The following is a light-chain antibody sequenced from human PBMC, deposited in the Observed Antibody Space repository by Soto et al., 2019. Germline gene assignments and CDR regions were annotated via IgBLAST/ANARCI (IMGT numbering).Light chain of an antibody. Sequence: DIQMTQSPSSLSASVGDRVTITCRASQSISTYLNWYQQKPGKAPNLLIFAASTLQSGVPSRFSGSGSGTDFTLTIRSLQPEDFAVYYCQQYNSWPTLGQWTKVDIK. CDR1: QSISTY. J-gene: IGKJ1*01. V-gene: IGKV1-39*01. CDR3: QQYNSWPT. CDR2: AAS.